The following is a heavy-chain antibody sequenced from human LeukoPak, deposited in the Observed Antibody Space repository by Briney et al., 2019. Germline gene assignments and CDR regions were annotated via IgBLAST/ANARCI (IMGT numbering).Heavy chain of an antibody. CDR2: IYSGGST. CDR3: AREGKDTMVRGVIDPPYYFDY. Sequence: GGSLRLSCVVSGFTVSSNYMSWVRQAPGKGLEWVSVIYSGGSTYYADSVKGRFAISRDNSKNTLYLQMSSLRAEDTAVYYCAREGKDTMVRGVIDPPYYFDYWGQGSLVTVSS. J-gene: IGHJ4*02. V-gene: IGHV3-66*01. D-gene: IGHD3-10*01. CDR1: GFTVSSNY.